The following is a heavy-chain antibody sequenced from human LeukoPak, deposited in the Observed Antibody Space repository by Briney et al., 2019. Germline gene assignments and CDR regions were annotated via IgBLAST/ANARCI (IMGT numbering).Heavy chain of an antibody. CDR2: IKQDGSEK. CDR1: GFTFSSYW. CDR3: ARAVGWFYYYMDV. V-gene: IGHV3-7*01. J-gene: IGHJ6*03. D-gene: IGHD6-19*01. Sequence: GGSLRLSCAASGFTFSSYWMSWVRQAPGKGLEWVANIKQDGSEKYYVDSVKGRFTISRDNAKNSLYLQMNSLRAEDTAVYYCARAVGWFYYYMDVWGKGTTVTVSS.